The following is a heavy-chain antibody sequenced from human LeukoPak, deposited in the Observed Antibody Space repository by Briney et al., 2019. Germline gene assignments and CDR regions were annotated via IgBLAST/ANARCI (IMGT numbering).Heavy chain of an antibody. CDR2: IYYSGST. J-gene: IGHJ4*02. V-gene: IGHV4-31*03. D-gene: IGHD1-26*01. Sequence: PSETLSLTCTVSGGSISSGTYYWSWIRQHPGKGLEWIGYIYYSGSTYYNPSLKSRVTISVDTSNNQFSLKLSSVTAADTAVYYCARSQWELLDYWGQGTLVTVSS. CDR1: GGSISSGTYY. CDR3: ARSQWELLDY.